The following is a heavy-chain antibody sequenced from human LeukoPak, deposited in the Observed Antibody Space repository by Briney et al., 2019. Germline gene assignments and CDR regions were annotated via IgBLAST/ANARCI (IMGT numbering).Heavy chain of an antibody. J-gene: IGHJ6*04. CDR1: GFTFSNAW. CDR3: AELGITMIGGV. D-gene: IGHD3-10*02. CDR2: ISSSGSTI. Sequence: GGSLRLSCAASGFTFSNAWMNWVRQAPGKGLEWVSYISSSGSTIYYADSVKGRFTISRDNAKNSLYLLMNSLRAEDTAVYYCAELGITMIGGVWGKGTTVTISS. V-gene: IGHV3-48*04.